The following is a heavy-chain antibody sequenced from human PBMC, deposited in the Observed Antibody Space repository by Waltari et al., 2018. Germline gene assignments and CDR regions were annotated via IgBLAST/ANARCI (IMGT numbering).Heavy chain of an antibody. J-gene: IGHJ3*02. V-gene: IGHV4-39*01. CDR2: ISYSGST. Sequence: QLQLQESGPGLVKPSETLSLTCTVSGVSISSTTSSWGWNRQPPGKGLEWVGTISYSGSTSYNPSLRSRVTISVDTSKNQFSLNLTSVTAADTAVYYCARAWLWPYNAFDIWGQGTMVTVSS. D-gene: IGHD5-18*01. CDR1: GVSISSTTSS. CDR3: ARAWLWPYNAFDI.